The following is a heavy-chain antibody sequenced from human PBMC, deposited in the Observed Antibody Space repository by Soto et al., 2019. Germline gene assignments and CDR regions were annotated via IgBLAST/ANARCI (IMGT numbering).Heavy chain of an antibody. J-gene: IGHJ4*02. CDR1: GFTFNNYA. D-gene: IGHD3-10*01. CDR2: ISSSGSST. V-gene: IGHV3-23*01. Sequence: EVPLLESGGGLVQPGGSLRLSCAASGFTFNNYAMSWVRQAPGKGLEWVSGISSSGSSTYYTDSVKGRFTISRDNTQNTLCLQMTGLRDEDTAVYYCAKRGIPVAREGFAYWGKGPLVTVSS. CDR3: AKRGIPVAREGFAY.